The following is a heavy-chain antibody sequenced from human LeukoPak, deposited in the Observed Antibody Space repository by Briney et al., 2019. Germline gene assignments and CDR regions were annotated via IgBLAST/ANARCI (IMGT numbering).Heavy chain of an antibody. CDR3: ARRRGEDGMGV. Sequence: ASVKVACKASGYSFTNYYMHWVRQAPGQGLEWMGIINPSVDSTSYTQKFQGRVTMTRDTSTSTVYLELSRLTSEDTAVYYCARRRGEDGMGVWGKGTTVTVSS. CDR2: INPSVDST. CDR1: GYSFTNYY. D-gene: IGHD3-16*01. J-gene: IGHJ6*04. V-gene: IGHV1-46*01.